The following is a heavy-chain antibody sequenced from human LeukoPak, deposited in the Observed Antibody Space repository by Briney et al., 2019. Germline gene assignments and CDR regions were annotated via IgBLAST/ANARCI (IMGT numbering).Heavy chain of an antibody. CDR3: ARAGGCSGGSCRNWFDP. CDR2: INPNSGGT. V-gene: IGHV1-2*02. D-gene: IGHD2-15*01. Sequence: ASVKVSCKASGYTFAGYYIHWVRQAPGQGLEWMGWINPNSGGTNYAQKFQVRVTMTRDTSTSTVYMELSSLRSEDTAVYYCARAGGCSGGSCRNWFDPWGQGTLVTVSS. J-gene: IGHJ5*02. CDR1: GYTFAGYY.